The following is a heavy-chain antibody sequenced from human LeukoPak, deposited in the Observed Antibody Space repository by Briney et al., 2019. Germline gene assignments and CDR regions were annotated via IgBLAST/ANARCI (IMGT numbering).Heavy chain of an antibody. V-gene: IGHV4-59*08. CDR1: GGSISSYY. J-gene: IGHJ4*02. CDR2: IYHSGST. D-gene: IGHD2-15*01. CDR3: ASARYCSGGSCYPFDY. Sequence: SETLSLTCTVSGGSISSYYWSWIRQPPGKGLEWIGSIYHSGSTYYNPSLKSRVTISVDTSKKQFSLKLSSVTAADTAVYYCASARYCSGGSCYPFDYWGQGTLVTVSS.